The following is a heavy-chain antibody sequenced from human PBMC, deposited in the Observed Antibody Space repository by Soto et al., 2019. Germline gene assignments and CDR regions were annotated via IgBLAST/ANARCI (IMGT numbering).Heavy chain of an antibody. J-gene: IGHJ5*02. CDR1: GGTFSSYA. Sequence: SVKVSCKASGGTFSSYAISWVRQAPGQGLEWMGGIIPIFGTANYAQKFQGRVTITADESTSTAYMELSSLRADDTAVYYCASFTVTGNWFDPWGQGTLVTVSS. V-gene: IGHV1-69*13. CDR3: ASFTVTGNWFDP. D-gene: IGHD4-4*01. CDR2: IIPIFGTA.